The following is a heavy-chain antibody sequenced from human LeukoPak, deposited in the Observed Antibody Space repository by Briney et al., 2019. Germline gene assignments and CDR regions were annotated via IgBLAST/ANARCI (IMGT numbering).Heavy chain of an antibody. CDR1: GGSISSSSYY. Sequence: KPSETLSLTCTVSGGSISSSSYYWGWIRQPPGKGLERIGSIYYSESTYYNPSLKSRVTISVATSNNKFSLTLSSVTGAETAVYSCARLGGRGLRGYSSGWYGANFDYWSQGSLVSVSS. CDR3: ARLGGRGLRGYSSGWYGANFDY. CDR2: IYYSEST. J-gene: IGHJ4*02. D-gene: IGHD6-19*01. V-gene: IGHV4-39*01.